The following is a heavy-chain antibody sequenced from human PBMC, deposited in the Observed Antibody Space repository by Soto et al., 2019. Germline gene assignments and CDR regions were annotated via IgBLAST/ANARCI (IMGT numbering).Heavy chain of an antibody. CDR2: IIPIFGTA. Sequence: SVKVSCKASGGTFSSYAISWVRQAPGQGLEWMGGIIPIFGTANYAQKFQGRVTITADESTSTAYMELSSLRSEDTAVYYCARDNYGWFGALSDCGMDVWGQGTTVTVSS. J-gene: IGHJ6*02. CDR1: GGTFSSYA. D-gene: IGHD3-10*01. CDR3: ARDNYGWFGALSDCGMDV. V-gene: IGHV1-69*13.